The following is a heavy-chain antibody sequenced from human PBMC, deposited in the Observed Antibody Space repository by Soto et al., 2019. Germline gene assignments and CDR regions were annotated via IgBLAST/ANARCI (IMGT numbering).Heavy chain of an antibody. J-gene: IGHJ3*02. CDR2: IYYSGST. Sequence: SETLSLTCTVSGGSISSYYWSWIRQPPGKGLEWIGYIYYSGSTNYNPSLKSRVTISVDTSKNQFSLKLSSVTAADTAVYYCARESSGSSRGAFDIWGQGTMVTVSS. CDR1: GGSISSYY. D-gene: IGHD1-26*01. V-gene: IGHV4-59*01. CDR3: ARESSGSSRGAFDI.